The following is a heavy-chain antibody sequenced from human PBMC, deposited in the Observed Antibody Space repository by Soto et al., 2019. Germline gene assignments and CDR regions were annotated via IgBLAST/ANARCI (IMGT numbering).Heavy chain of an antibody. D-gene: IGHD1-26*01. CDR1: GFTFSSYG. CDR2: ISYDGSNK. Sequence: PGGSLRLSCAASGFTFSSYGMHWVRQAPGKGLEWVAVISYDGSNKYYADSVKGRFTISRDNSKNTLYLQMNSLRAEDTAVYYCAKGRWEPPYYFDYWGQGTLVTV. V-gene: IGHV3-30*18. CDR3: AKGRWEPPYYFDY. J-gene: IGHJ4*02.